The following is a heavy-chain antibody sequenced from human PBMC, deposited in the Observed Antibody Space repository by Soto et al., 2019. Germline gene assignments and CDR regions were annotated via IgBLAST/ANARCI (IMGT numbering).Heavy chain of an antibody. CDR3: ARGGIPPSGYGTAYAMDV. CDR1: GVSISGSRYY. Sequence: PSETLSLTCTVSGVSISGSRYYWGWIRQPPGRGLEWIGNIYYSGSTYYTPALKSRVTLSVDTSKNQFSLNLSSVTAADTAVYYCARGGIPPSGYGTAYAMDVWGQGTTVTVSS. V-gene: IGHV4-39*01. J-gene: IGHJ6*02. CDR2: IYYSGST. D-gene: IGHD1-26*01.